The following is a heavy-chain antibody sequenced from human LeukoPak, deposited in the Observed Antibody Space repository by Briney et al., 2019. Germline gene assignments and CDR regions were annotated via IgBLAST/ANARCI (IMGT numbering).Heavy chain of an antibody. V-gene: IGHV3-23*01. CDR1: GFTFSSYT. D-gene: IGHD1-26*01. J-gene: IGHJ4*02. CDR2: VSGSGTGT. CDR3: AKDQVASGSEALSY. Sequence: GSLRLSCAASGFTFSSYTMNWVRQAPGKGLEWVSAVSGSGTGTYYADSVKGRFTISRDNSKNTLWLQMNSLRAEDTAVYYCAKDQVASGSEALSYWAQGTLVTVSS.